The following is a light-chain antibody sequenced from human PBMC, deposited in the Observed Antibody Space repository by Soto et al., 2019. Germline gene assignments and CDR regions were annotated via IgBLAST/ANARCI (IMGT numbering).Light chain of an antibody. Sequence: QSVLTQPPSLSAAPGQKVTIFCSGNASNIGSNYASWYHQLPGTAPKRLIYGDNNRPSGVPDRFSGSKSGTSASLAITGLQAEDEADYYCQSYDNSLSGYVFGTGTKVTVL. V-gene: IGLV1-40*01. CDR3: QSYDNSLSGYV. J-gene: IGLJ1*01. CDR2: GDN. CDR1: ASNIGSNY.